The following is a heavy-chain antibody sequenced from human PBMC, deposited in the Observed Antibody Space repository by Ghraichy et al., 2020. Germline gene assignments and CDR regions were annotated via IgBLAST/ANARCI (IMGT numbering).Heavy chain of an antibody. D-gene: IGHD2-2*01. J-gene: IGHJ4*02. CDR1: GFTFDDYA. CDR2: ISWNSGSI. Sequence: GGSLRLSCAASGFTFDDYAMHWVRQAPGKGLEWVSGISWNSGSIGYADSVKGRFTISRDNAKNSLYLQMNSLRAEDTALYYCAKDSPSQYCSSTSCSPFFDYWGQGTLVTVSS. CDR3: AKDSPSQYCSSTSCSPFFDY. V-gene: IGHV3-9*01.